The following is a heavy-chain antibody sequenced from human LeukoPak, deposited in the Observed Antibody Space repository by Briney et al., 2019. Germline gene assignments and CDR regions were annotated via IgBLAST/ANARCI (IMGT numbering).Heavy chain of an antibody. V-gene: IGHV4-59*01. CDR2: IYYSGST. CDR1: GGSISSYY. D-gene: IGHD4-23*01. CDR3: ARQRVERRVSSTVVTTDAFDS. Sequence: SETLSLTCTVSGGSISSYYWSWIRQPPGKGLEWIGYIYYSGSTNYNPSLKSRVTISVDTSKNQFSLKLSSVTAADTAVYYCARQRVERRVSSTVVTTDAFDSWGQGRMVTVSS. J-gene: IGHJ3*02.